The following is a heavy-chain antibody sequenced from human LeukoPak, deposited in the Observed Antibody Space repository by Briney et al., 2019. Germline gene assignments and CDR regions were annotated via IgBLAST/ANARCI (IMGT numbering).Heavy chain of an antibody. CDR2: ISSSGSTI. CDR1: GFTCSSYE. J-gene: IGHJ6*04. V-gene: IGHV3-48*03. Sequence: PGGSLRLSCAASGFTCSSYEMSWVCQNPGKGLERVSYISSSGSTIYYADSVKGRFTISRDNAKNSLYLQMNSLRAEDTAVYYCAELGITMIGGVWGKGTTVTISS. CDR3: AELGITMIGGV. D-gene: IGHD3-10*02.